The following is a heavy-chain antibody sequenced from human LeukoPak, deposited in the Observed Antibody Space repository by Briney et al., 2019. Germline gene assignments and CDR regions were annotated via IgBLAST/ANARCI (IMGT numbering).Heavy chain of an antibody. CDR3: ARDPGYGLGVDYGDY. D-gene: IGHD3-10*01. V-gene: IGHV3-66*01. CDR2: IYRGGYR. Sequence: GGSLRLSCAGSGFTVSGNYMGWVRQAPGKGLEWLSGIYRGGYRYYADSVKGRFTISRDSSKNTVFLQMDSLRAEDTAVYYCARDPGYGLGVDYGDYWGQGTLVTVSS. J-gene: IGHJ4*02. CDR1: GFTVSGNY.